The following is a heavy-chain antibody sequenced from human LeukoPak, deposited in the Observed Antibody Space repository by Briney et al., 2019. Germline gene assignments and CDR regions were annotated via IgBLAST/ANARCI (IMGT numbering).Heavy chain of an antibody. CDR3: ARHPAVTTVTFDY. Sequence: AETLSLTCTVSRGSIRSSNYYGGWIRQPPAKGLEWLGSIYYSGSTYYNPSLKSRVTISVDTSKNQFSLKLNSVTAADTAMYYCARHPAVTTVTFDYWGQGTLVTVSS. J-gene: IGHJ4*02. D-gene: IGHD4-17*01. CDR2: IYYSGST. V-gene: IGHV4-39*01. CDR1: RGSIRSSNYY.